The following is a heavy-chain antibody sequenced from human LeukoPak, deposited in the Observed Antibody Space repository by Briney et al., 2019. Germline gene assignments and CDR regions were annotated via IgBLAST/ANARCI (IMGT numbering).Heavy chain of an antibody. CDR2: IIPIFGTA. V-gene: IGHV1-69*05. CDR3: ASDALYYYDSSGYRFGY. D-gene: IGHD3-22*01. Sequence: SVKVSCKASGGTFSSYAISWVRQAPGQGLEWMGGIIPIFGTANYAQKFQGRVTITTDESTSTAYMELSSLRSEDTAVYYCASDALYYYDSSGYRFGYWGQGTLVTVSS. J-gene: IGHJ4*02. CDR1: GGTFSSYA.